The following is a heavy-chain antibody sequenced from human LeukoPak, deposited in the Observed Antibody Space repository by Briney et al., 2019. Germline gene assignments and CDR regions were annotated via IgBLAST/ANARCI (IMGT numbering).Heavy chain of an antibody. CDR1: GYTFTSYG. D-gene: IGHD3-10*01. Sequence: ASVKVSCKASGYTFTSYGISWVRQAPGQGLEWMGWISAYNGNTNYAQKLQGRVTMTTDTSTSTAYMELRSLRSDDTAVYYCARVFPITMVRGVLDDYHGMDVWGKGTTVTVSS. V-gene: IGHV1-18*04. CDR2: ISAYNGNT. CDR3: ARVFPITMVRGVLDDYHGMDV. J-gene: IGHJ6*04.